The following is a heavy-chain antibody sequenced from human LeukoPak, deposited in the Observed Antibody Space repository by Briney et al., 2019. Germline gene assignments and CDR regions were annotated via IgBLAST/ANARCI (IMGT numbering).Heavy chain of an antibody. Sequence: GASVKVSCKASGYTFTSYYMHWVRQAPGQGLEWMGIINPSGGSTSYAQKFQGRVTMTRDTPTSTVYMELSRLRSDDTAVYYCARDYGDYVGSQPDYWGQGTLVTVSS. CDR3: ARDYGDYVGSQPDY. V-gene: IGHV1-46*01. J-gene: IGHJ4*02. CDR2: INPSGGST. D-gene: IGHD4-17*01. CDR1: GYTFTSYY.